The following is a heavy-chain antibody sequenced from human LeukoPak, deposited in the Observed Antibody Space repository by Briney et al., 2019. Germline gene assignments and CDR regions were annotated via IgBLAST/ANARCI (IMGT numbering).Heavy chain of an antibody. V-gene: IGHV3-23*01. Sequence: GGSLRLSCVASGFTFNIYAMNWVRQAPGKGLEWVSAISGSGGSTYYADSVKGRFTISRDNSKNTLYLQMNSLRAEDTAVYYCAKAVPYDSSGYYRRGGMDVWGQGTTVTVSS. CDR1: GFTFNIYA. J-gene: IGHJ6*02. D-gene: IGHD3-22*01. CDR2: ISGSGGST. CDR3: AKAVPYDSSGYYRRGGMDV.